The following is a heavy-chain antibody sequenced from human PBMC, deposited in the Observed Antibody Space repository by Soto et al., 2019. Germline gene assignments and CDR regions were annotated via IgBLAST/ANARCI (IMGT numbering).Heavy chain of an antibody. CDR1: GGTFSNYA. CDR2: SIPFSGTG. D-gene: IGHD6-19*01. J-gene: IGHJ6*02. CDR3: ASDYAVADTYYFGMDV. V-gene: IGHV1-69*01. Sequence: QVQLVQSGAEVKKPGSSVKISCKASGGTFSNYAISWVRQAPGQGLEWMGGSIPFSGTGNYPQKFQGRVTTTADESTCTAYMELSSLRPEDTAIYYCASDYAVADTYYFGMDVWGQGTTVTVSS.